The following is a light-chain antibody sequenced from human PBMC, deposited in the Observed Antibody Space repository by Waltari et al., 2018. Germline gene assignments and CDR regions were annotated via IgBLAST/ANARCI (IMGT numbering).Light chain of an antibody. J-gene: IGLJ2*01. CDR3: GSYTTNSPFAVV. V-gene: IGLV2-14*03. CDR2: DVS. Sequence: ALTQPASVSGSPGQSITISCSGTSHDIGHYDYVAWYLQHPATAPKLIIFDVSKRPSGISDRFSASQSGSTASLTISGLQAEDEGEYFCGSYTTNSPFAVVFGGGTKLTVL. CDR1: SHDIGHYDY.